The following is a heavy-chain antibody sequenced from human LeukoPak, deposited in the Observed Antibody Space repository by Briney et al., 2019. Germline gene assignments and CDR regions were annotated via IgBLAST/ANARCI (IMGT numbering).Heavy chain of an antibody. D-gene: IGHD6-13*01. CDR2: ISGSGGST. Sequence: PGGSLRLSCAASGFTFSSYAMSWLRQAPGKGLEWVSAISGSGGSTSYADSVKGRFTISRDNSKNTLYLQMNSLRAEDTAVYYCAKGSGRQQLVKAAFDIWGQGTMVTVSS. CDR1: GFTFSSYA. CDR3: AKGSGRQQLVKAAFDI. V-gene: IGHV3-23*01. J-gene: IGHJ3*02.